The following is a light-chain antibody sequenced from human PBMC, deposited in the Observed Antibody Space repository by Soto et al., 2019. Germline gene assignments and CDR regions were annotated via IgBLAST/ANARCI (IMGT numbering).Light chain of an antibody. CDR1: SSDVGAYKY. CDR3: TSYVGSDTWV. CDR2: EVS. V-gene: IGLV2-8*01. J-gene: IGLJ3*02. Sequence: QSALTQPPSASGSPGPSVTISCTGTSSDVGAYKYVSWYQQYPGKAPKLMIYEVSKRPSGVPARFSGSKSGNTASLTVSGLQSEDEADYYCTSYVGSDTWVFGGGTKVTVL.